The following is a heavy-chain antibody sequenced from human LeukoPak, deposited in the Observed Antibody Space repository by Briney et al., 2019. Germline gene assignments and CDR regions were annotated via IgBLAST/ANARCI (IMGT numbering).Heavy chain of an antibody. CDR1: GFTFTNYW. Sequence: GGSLRLSCVASGFTFTNYWMTWVRQAPGKGLEWVANMKQDGREKYYVDSVKGRFTISRDNAKNSLYLQMNSLRDEDTAVYYCARGGGSGRWGSAFDMWGRGTMVTVSS. CDR2: MKQDGREK. V-gene: IGHV3-7*01. J-gene: IGHJ3*02. D-gene: IGHD6-19*01. CDR3: ARGGGSGRWGSAFDM.